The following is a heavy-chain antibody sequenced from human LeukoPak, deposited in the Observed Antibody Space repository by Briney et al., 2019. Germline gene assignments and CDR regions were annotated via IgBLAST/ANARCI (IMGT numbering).Heavy chain of an antibody. CDR1: GFGFSNFW. J-gene: IGHJ4*02. V-gene: IGHV3-7*01. CDR2: IKEDGSLK. Sequence: GGSLRLSCAASGFGFSNFWMSWVRQAPGKGPEWVANIKEDGSLKNYVDSVEGRFTISRDNAKNSLYLQMNSLRAEDTAVYYCARDGSGRVPEMSAPDYWGQGTLVTVSS. D-gene: IGHD3-10*01. CDR3: ARDGSGRVPEMSAPDY.